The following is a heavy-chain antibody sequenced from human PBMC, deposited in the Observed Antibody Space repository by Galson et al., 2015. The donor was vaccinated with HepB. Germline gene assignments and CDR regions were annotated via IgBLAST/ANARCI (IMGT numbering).Heavy chain of an antibody. CDR3: AKGPDIVVNYYYMDV. D-gene: IGHD2-15*01. CDR2: ISGSGGST. J-gene: IGHJ6*03. V-gene: IGHV3-23*01. Sequence: SLRLSCAASGFTFSSYAMSWVRQAPGKGLEWVSAISGSGGSTYYADSVKGRFTISRDNSKNTLYLQMNSLRAEDTAVYYCAKGPDIVVNYYYMDVWGKGTTVTVSS. CDR1: GFTFSSYA.